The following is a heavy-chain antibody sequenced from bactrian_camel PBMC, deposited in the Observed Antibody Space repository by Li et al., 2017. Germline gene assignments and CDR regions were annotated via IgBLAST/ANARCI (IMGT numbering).Heavy chain of an antibody. J-gene: IGHJ4*01. CDR2: FYTDSGMT. CDR3: AAGRRGDYGDCHRQQKYSN. CDR1: GNTISTNS. Sequence: QVQLVESGGGSVQAGGSLRLSCVVSGNTISTNSMGWFRQAPGKEREGVAVFYTDSGMTYYADSVKGRFTISYDKFKNTLYLQMNSLKPEDTGIYYCAAGRRGDYGDCHRQQKYSNWGQGTQVTVS. V-gene: IGHV3S54*01. D-gene: IGHD5*01.